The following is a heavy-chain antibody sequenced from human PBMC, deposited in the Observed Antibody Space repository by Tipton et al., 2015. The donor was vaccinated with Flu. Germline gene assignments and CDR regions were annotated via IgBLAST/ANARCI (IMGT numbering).Heavy chain of an antibody. CDR1: GGSLSSYY. CDR3: ARGSGSGTFVIFDF. CDR2: IYTSGNT. D-gene: IGHD3-10*01. Sequence: TPSLTCTVSGGSLSSYYWSWIRQPAGKGLEWIGRIYTSGNTNYNPSLKSRLTMSVDASKRQFSLKLRSVTAADTAVYYCARGSGSGTFVIFDFWGQGTLVTVSS. J-gene: IGHJ4*02. V-gene: IGHV4-4*07.